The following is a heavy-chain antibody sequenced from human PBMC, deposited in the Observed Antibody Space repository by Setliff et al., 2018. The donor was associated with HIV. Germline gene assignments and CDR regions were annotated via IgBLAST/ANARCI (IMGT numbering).Heavy chain of an antibody. J-gene: IGHJ4*02. V-gene: IGHV1-69-2*01. Sequence: GPSVKVSCKASGYSFAAYYIYWVQQAPGKGLEWMGRVDPEDGETIYAGKFQGRVTITADPSTHTANMELSSLRSEDTAVYYCATHVGGVVGSGAYLDFWGQGTLVTVSS. CDR3: ATHVGGVVGSGAYLDF. CDR2: VDPEDGET. D-gene: IGHD3-16*01. CDR1: GYSFAAYY.